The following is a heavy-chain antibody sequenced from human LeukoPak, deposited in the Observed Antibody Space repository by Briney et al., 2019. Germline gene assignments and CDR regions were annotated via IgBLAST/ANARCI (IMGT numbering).Heavy chain of an antibody. Sequence: SETLSLTCTVSGGSISFYYWSWIRQPAGKGLEWIGRVYTSGSTNYNPSLKSRVTMSVDTSKNQISLKLSSVTAADTAVYYCARISGGCSYGPFDYWGQGTLVTVSS. V-gene: IGHV4-4*07. CDR2: VYTSGST. CDR1: GGSISFYY. J-gene: IGHJ4*02. D-gene: IGHD5-18*01. CDR3: ARISGGCSYGPFDY.